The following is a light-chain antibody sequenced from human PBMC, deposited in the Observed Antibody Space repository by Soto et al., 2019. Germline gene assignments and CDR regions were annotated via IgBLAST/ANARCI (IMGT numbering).Light chain of an antibody. J-gene: IGLJ2*01. CDR1: SSNIGAGYD. CDR3: QSYDSSLSGSV. CDR2: GNS. V-gene: IGLV1-40*01. Sequence: QSVLTQPPSVSGAPGQRVTISCTGSSSNIGAGYDVHWYQQLPGTAPKLLIYGNSNRHSGVPDRFSGYKSGTSASLAITGLKAEDEADYYCQSYDSSLSGSVFGGGTKLPVL.